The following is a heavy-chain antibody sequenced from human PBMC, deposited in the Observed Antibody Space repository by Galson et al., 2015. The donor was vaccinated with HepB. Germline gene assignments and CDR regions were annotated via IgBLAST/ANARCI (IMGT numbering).Heavy chain of an antibody. D-gene: IGHD4-17*01. CDR2: ISSSSSTI. CDR1: GFTFSSYS. J-gene: IGHJ5*02. Sequence: SLRLSCAASGFTFSSYSMNWVRQAPGKGLEWVSYISSSSSTIYYADSVKGRFTISRDNAKNSLYLQMNSLRAEDTAVYYCASWFTVTTPLWQPWGQGTLVTVSS. CDR3: ASWFTVTTPLWQP. V-gene: IGHV3-48*04.